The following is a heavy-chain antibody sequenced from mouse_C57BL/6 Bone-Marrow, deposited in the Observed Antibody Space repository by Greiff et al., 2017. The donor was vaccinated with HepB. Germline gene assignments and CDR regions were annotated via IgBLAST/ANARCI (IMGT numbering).Heavy chain of an antibody. Sequence: QVQLQQSGAELVKPGASVKMSCKASGYTFTSYWITWVKQRPGQGLEWIGDIYPGSGSTNYNEKFKSKATLTVDTSSSTAYMQLSSLTSEDSAVYYCAMSGGSSLGDYWGQGTSVTVSS. D-gene: IGHD1-1*01. V-gene: IGHV1-55*01. CDR3: AMSGGSSLGDY. CDR1: GYTFTSYW. J-gene: IGHJ4*01. CDR2: IYPGSGST.